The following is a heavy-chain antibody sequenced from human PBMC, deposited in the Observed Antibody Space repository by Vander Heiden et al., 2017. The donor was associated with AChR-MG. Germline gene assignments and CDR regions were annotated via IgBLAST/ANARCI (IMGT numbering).Heavy chain of an antibody. CDR1: GGSFSGYY. Sequence: QVQLQQWGAGLLKPSETLSLTCAVYGGSFSGYYWSWIRQPPGKGLEWIGEINHSGSTNYNPSLKSRVTISVDTSKNQFSLKLSSVTAADTAVYYCARSYDFWSGYYSESWGWFDPWGQGTLVTVSS. CDR2: INHSGST. V-gene: IGHV4-34*01. D-gene: IGHD3-3*01. CDR3: ARSYDFWSGYYSESWGWFDP. J-gene: IGHJ5*02.